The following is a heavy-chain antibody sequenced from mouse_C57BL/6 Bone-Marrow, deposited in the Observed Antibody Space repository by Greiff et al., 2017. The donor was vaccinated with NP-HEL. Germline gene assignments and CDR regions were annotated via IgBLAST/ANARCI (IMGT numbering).Heavy chain of an antibody. V-gene: IGHV1-64*01. CDR2: IHPNSGST. D-gene: IGHD3-2*02. CDR1: GYTFTSYW. Sequence: QVQLQQPGAELVKPGASVKLSCKASGYTFTSYWMHWVKQRPGQGLEWIGMIHPNSGSTNYNEKFKSKATLTVDKSSSTAYMQLSSLTSEDSAVYYCAREGSSGIAWFAYWGQGTLVTVSA. J-gene: IGHJ3*01. CDR3: AREGSSGIAWFAY.